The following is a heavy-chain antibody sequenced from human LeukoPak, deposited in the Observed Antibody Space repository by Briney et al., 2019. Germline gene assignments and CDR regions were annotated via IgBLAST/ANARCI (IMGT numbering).Heavy chain of an antibody. V-gene: IGHV1-69*06. CDR1: GGTFSSYA. Sequence: GASVKDSCKASGGTFSSYAISWVRQAPGQGLEWMGGIIPIFGTANYAQKFQGRVTITADKSTSTAYMELSSLRSEDTAVYYCARETAYCGGGDCYAYFDYWGQGTLVTVSS. CDR2: IIPIFGTA. J-gene: IGHJ4*02. D-gene: IGHD2-21*02. CDR3: ARETAYCGGGDCYAYFDY.